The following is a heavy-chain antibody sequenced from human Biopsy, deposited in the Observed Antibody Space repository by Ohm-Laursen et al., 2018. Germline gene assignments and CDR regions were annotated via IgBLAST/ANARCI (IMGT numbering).Heavy chain of an antibody. CDR1: RDSISNYY. D-gene: IGHD3-16*01. CDR2: IYYTGST. J-gene: IGHJ4*02. Sequence: TLSLTCTVSRDSISNYYWTWIRQSPGKGLEWIGYIYYTGSTNYNPSVKSRVTISVDTSKNQFSPKLNSVTAADTAVYFCARDSRGGHLNTTLITGKNLDSWGQGTLVTVSS. V-gene: IGHV4-59*01. CDR3: ARDSRGGHLNTTLITGKNLDS.